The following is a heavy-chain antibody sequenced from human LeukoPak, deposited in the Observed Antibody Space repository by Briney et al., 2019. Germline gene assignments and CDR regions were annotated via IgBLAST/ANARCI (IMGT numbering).Heavy chain of an antibody. V-gene: IGHV4-59*01. Sequence: SETLSLTCTVSGGSTSSYYWSWIRQPPGKGLEWIGYIYYSGSTNYNPSLKSRVTISVDTSKNQFSLKLSSVTAADTAVYYCAREGEEQLENAFDIWGQGTMVTVSS. CDR2: IYYSGST. D-gene: IGHD6-13*01. CDR1: GGSTSSYY. J-gene: IGHJ3*02. CDR3: AREGEEQLENAFDI.